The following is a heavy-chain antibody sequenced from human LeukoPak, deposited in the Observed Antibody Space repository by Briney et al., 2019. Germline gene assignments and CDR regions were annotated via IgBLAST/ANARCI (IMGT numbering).Heavy chain of an antibody. V-gene: IGHV3-74*01. CDR1: GFTLNGYW. CDR2: INSDGSTT. J-gene: IGHJ5*02. CDR3: ARVATGSYDWFDP. Sequence: HAGGSLRLSCAAPGFTLNGYWMHWVRHAPGKGLVWVSRINSDGSTTSYADSVKGRFTISRDNSKNTLYLQMNSLRAEDTAVYFCARVATGSYDWFDPWGQGTLVTVSS. D-gene: IGHD3-10*01.